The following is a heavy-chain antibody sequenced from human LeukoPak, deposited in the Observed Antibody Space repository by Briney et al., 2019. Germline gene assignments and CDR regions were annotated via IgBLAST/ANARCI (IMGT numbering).Heavy chain of an antibody. Sequence: SETLSLTCTFSGGSISSSYWNWVRQPAGKGLEWIGRIHSSGSTHYNPSLRSRVTVSVDTSRNQFSLRLSSVSAADTAVYYCARVDTANNWFDPWGQGTLVTVSS. D-gene: IGHD5-18*01. CDR1: GGSISSSY. CDR3: ARVDTANNWFDP. J-gene: IGHJ5*02. V-gene: IGHV4-4*07. CDR2: IHSSGST.